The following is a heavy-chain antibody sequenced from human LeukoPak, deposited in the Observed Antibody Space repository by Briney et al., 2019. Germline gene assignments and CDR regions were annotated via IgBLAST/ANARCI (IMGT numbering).Heavy chain of an antibody. CDR3: AKPAYYYDSSGYLDY. J-gene: IGHJ4*02. V-gene: IGHV3-30*18. CDR2: ISYDGSNK. CDR1: GFTFRTYW. Sequence: GGSLRLSCVASGFTFRTYWMSWVRQAPGKGLEWVAVISYDGSNKYYADSVKGRFTISRDNSKNTLYLQMNSLRAEDTAVYYCAKPAYYYDSSGYLDYWGQGTLVTVSS. D-gene: IGHD3-22*01.